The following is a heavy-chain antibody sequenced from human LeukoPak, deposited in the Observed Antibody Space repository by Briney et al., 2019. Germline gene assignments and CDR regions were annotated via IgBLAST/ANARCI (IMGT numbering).Heavy chain of an antibody. V-gene: IGHV3-53*01. D-gene: IGHD3-22*01. CDR3: ATPGSSSSGYSY. J-gene: IGHJ4*02. CDR2: IYSGGST. CDR1: EFTVSSNY. Sequence: PGGSLRLSCAASEFTVSSNYMSWVRQAPGKGLEWVSVIYSGGSTYYADSVKGRFTISRDNSKNTLYLQMNSLRAEDTAVYYCATPGSSSSGYSYWGQGTLVTVSS.